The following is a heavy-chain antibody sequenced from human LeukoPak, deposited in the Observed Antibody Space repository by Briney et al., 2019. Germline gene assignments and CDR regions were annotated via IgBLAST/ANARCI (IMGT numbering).Heavy chain of an antibody. CDR1: GYTFTDHY. D-gene: IGHD1-26*01. CDR2: INPNNGGT. V-gene: IGHV1-2*02. Sequence: ASVKVSCKASGYTFTDHYMPWVRQAPGQGLEWMGWINPNNGGTNFAQKFQGRVTMTRDTSISTAYMELSSLTSDDTAVYYCARGIVGAHQLIAYWGQGTLVTISS. J-gene: IGHJ4*02. CDR3: ARGIVGAHQLIAY.